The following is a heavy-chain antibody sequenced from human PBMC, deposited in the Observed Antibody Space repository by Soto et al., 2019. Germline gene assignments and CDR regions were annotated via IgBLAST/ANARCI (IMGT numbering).Heavy chain of an antibody. V-gene: IGHV4-39*02. CDR3: ARLIGMIDLSCFDP. Sequence: QLQESGPGLVKPSETLSLTCTVSGGSISSSSYYWGWIRQPPGKGLEWIGTIYYSGNTYYNPSLKSRVTISVDTSRNHFSLKLSSVTAADTAVYYCARLIGMIDLSCFDPWGQGTLVTVSS. CDR2: IYYSGNT. CDR1: GGSISSSSYY. J-gene: IGHJ5*02. D-gene: IGHD3-22*01.